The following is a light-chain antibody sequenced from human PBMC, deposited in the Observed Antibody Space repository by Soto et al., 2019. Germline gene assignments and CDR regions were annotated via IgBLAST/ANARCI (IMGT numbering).Light chain of an antibody. CDR3: QQYGYFPHT. J-gene: IGKJ2*01. V-gene: IGKV3-20*01. CDR1: QSVSSSY. CDR2: GAA. Sequence: EVVLTQSPGTLSLSPGEGATLSCRASQSVSSSYLAWYQHKPGQAPGLLIHGAANRATGIPDRFSGSGSGTDYTLTISRLEPEDFAIYYCQQYGYFPHTFGQGTKVDIK.